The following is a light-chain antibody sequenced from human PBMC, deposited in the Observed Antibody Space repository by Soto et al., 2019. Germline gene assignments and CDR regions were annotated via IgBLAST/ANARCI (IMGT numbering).Light chain of an antibody. V-gene: IGKV3-20*01. CDR2: GAS. J-gene: IGKJ4*01. CDR3: QRYNNWSLT. Sequence: EIVLTQSPGTLSLSPGERATLSCRASQSVSSSYLAWYQQKPGQAPRLLIYGASSRATGIPDRFSGSGSGTDFTLTISRLEPEDFAVYYCQRYNNWSLTFGGGTKV. CDR1: QSVSSSY.